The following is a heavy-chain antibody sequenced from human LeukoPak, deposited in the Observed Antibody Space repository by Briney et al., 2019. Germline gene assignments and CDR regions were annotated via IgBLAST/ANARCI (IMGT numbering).Heavy chain of an antibody. Sequence: SETLSLTCTVSGGSISSYYWSWIRQPAGKGLEWIGRIYTSGSTNYNPSLKSRVTMSVDTSKSQFSLKLSSVTAADTAVYYCARDRVTMVRGAWYFDLWGRGTLVTVSS. D-gene: IGHD3-10*01. V-gene: IGHV4-4*07. J-gene: IGHJ2*01. CDR1: GGSISSYY. CDR2: IYTSGST. CDR3: ARDRVTMVRGAWYFDL.